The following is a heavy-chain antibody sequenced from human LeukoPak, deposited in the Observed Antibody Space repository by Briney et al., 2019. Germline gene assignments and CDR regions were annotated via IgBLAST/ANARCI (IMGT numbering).Heavy chain of an antibody. CDR1: GFTFSNYW. Sequence: GGSLRLYCAASGFTFSNYWMTWVRQAPGKGLEWGTNIKQDESEKYHVHSVKGRFTISRDNAKNSLYLQINSLSAEHTAVYYCARSETPYYYDISVYFYYYYGMDGWGQGTKVTVSS. V-gene: IGHV3-7*01. D-gene: IGHD3-22*01. J-gene: IGHJ6*02. CDR2: IKQDESEK. CDR3: ARSETPYYYDISVYFYYYYGMDG.